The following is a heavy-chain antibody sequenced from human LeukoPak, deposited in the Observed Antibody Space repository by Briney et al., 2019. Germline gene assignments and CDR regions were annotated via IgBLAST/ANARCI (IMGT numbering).Heavy chain of an antibody. J-gene: IGHJ5*02. CDR1: GYTFSNYA. CDR2: ISAYNGNK. Sequence: GASVKVSCKASGYTFSNYAFTWVRQAPGQGLEWMGWISAYNGNKNYAQKLQGRVTMTTDTSTSTAYLELRSLTSDDTAVYYCASSPYYFDTGGYYDHWGQGTLLIVSS. D-gene: IGHD3-22*01. V-gene: IGHV1-18*01. CDR3: ASSPYYFDTGGYYDH.